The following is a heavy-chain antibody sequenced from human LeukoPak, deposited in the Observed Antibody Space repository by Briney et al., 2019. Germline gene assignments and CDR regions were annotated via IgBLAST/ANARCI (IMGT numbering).Heavy chain of an antibody. CDR2: ISAYNGNT. D-gene: IGHD1-26*01. J-gene: IGHJ4*02. Sequence: EASVKVSCKASGYTFTSYGISWVRQAPGQGLEWMGWISAYNGNTNYAQKLQGRVTMTTDTSTSTAYMELSSLRSEDTAMCYCAREVGATGRAFDYWGQGTLVTVSS. CDR3: AREVGATGRAFDY. V-gene: IGHV1-18*01. CDR1: GYTFTSYG.